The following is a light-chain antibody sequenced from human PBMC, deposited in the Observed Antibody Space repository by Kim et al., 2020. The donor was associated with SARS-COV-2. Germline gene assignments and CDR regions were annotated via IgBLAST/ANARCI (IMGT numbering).Light chain of an antibody. CDR1: SSNIVSNT. J-gene: IGLJ2*01. CDR2: SNN. CDR3: AAWDGSLNGVV. Sequence: GQRVTISCSGSSSNIVSNTVNWYQQLPGTAPKLLIDSNNQRPSGVPDRFSGSKSGTSASLAISGLQSEDEADYYCAAWDGSLNGVVFGGGTQLTVL. V-gene: IGLV1-44*01.